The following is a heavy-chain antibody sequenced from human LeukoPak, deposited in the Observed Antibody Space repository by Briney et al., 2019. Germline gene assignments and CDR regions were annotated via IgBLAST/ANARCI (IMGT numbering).Heavy chain of an antibody. J-gene: IGHJ4*02. D-gene: IGHD3-10*01. Sequence: PGRSLRLSCAASGFTFSSYGMHWVRQAPGKGLEWVAVISYDGGNKYYADSVKGRFTISRDNSKNTLYLQMNSLRAEDTAVYYCAKAPYYYGSGSGFDYWGQGTLVTVSS. V-gene: IGHV3-30*18. CDR3: AKAPYYYGSGSGFDY. CDR2: ISYDGGNK. CDR1: GFTFSSYG.